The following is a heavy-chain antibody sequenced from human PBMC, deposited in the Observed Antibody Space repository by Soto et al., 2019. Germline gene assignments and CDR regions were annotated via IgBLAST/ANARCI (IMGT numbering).Heavy chain of an antibody. Sequence: SCKVSGYTLTELSMHWVRQAPGKGLEWVANIKQDGSEKYYVDSVKDRFTISRDNAKNSLYLQMNNLRAEDSAVYYCARDRHCSSTTCYNAFDIWGQGTMVTVSS. J-gene: IGHJ3*02. D-gene: IGHD2-2*02. CDR1: GYTLTELS. CDR3: ARDRHCSSTTCYNAFDI. V-gene: IGHV3-7*01. CDR2: IKQDGSEK.